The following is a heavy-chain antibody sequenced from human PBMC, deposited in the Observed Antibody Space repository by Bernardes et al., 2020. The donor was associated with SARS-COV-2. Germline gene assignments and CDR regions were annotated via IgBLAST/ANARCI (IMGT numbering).Heavy chain of an antibody. Sequence: GESLKISCEGSGYSFTSHWIAWVRQMPGKGLEWMGTIYPGDSDTRYSPSFEGQVTISADKSISTAYLQWSSLKASDTAIYYCARPEIYSGYENWGQGTLVTVSS. CDR3: ARPEIYSGYEN. D-gene: IGHD5-12*01. J-gene: IGHJ4*02. CDR1: GYSFTSHW. CDR2: IYPGDSDT. V-gene: IGHV5-51*01.